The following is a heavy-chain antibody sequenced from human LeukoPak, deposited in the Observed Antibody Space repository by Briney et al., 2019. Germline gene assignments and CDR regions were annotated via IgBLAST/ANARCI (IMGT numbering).Heavy chain of an antibody. Sequence: GASLKISCKGSGYSFTNYWIGWVRQMPGKGLEWMGIIYPGDSDTRYSPSFQGQVTISADKSISTAYLQWNSLKASDTAMYYCAREAPGSYYWFDPWGQGTLVTVSS. CDR1: GYSFTNYW. J-gene: IGHJ5*02. D-gene: IGHD1-26*01. CDR2: IYPGDSDT. V-gene: IGHV5-51*01. CDR3: AREAPGSYYWFDP.